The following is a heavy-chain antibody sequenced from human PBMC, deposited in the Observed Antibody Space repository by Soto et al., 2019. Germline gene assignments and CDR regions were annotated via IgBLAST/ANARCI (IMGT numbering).Heavy chain of an antibody. CDR3: ARMGSSWYTYCCYGMDV. CDR2: ITSSGSYI. J-gene: IGHJ6*02. V-gene: IGHV3-21*01. D-gene: IGHD6-13*01. Sequence: EVQLVESGGGLVKPGGSLRLSCAASGFTFSSYSMNWVRQAPGKGLEWVSSITSSGSYIYYGDSVKGRFTISRDNAKISLYVQMHSLRAEDRGVYYCARMGSSWYTYCCYGMDVWGQGTEVTVSS. CDR1: GFTFSSYS.